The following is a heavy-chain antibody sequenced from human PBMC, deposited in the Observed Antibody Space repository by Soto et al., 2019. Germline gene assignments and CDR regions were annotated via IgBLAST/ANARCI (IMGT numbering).Heavy chain of an antibody. V-gene: IGHV3-23*01. D-gene: IGHD4-17*01. Sequence: EVQLLESGGGLVQPGGSLRLSCATSGFTFNTYAMSWVRQAPGKGLEWVSGIGDSGSSTYYADSVKGRFTISRDNSKSTLYLQMNSLRAEDTAVYYCAKVFHGDFPDAFDIWGQGTMVTVSS. J-gene: IGHJ3*02. CDR3: AKVFHGDFPDAFDI. CDR1: GFTFNTYA. CDR2: IGDSGSST.